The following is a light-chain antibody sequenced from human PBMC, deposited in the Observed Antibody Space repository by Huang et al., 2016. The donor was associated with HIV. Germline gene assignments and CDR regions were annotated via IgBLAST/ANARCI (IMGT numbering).Light chain of an antibody. CDR1: QGVSGY. CDR2: AAS. V-gene: IGKV1-9*01. Sequence: IQLTQSPSSLSASVGDTVTITCRASQGVSGYLAWYQHKPGTAPRLLIYAASTLQSGVPSRFSGNGSGTDFTLAILSLQPEDFATDYCQQLNSYPFTFGPGTRVDVK. CDR3: QQLNSYPFT. J-gene: IGKJ3*01.